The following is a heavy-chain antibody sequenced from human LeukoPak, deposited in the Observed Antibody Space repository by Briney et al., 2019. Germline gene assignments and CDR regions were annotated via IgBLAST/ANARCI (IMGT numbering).Heavy chain of an antibody. Sequence: GASVKVSCKASGYTFTSYGISWVRQAPGQGLEWMGWISAYNGNTNYAQKLQGRVTMTTDTSTSTAYMELRSLRSEDTAVYYCARDSSGYYSSHRKLDIWGQGTMVTVSS. CDR3: ARDSSGYYSSHRKLDI. V-gene: IGHV1-18*01. CDR2: ISAYNGNT. D-gene: IGHD3-22*01. J-gene: IGHJ3*02. CDR1: GYTFTSYG.